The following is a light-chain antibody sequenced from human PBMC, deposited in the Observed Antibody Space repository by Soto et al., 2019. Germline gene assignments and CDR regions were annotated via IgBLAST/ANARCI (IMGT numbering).Light chain of an antibody. CDR3: SAWDDSLSGSV. CDR1: SSNTGTNY. CDR2: RND. J-gene: IGLJ1*01. Sequence: QSVLTQPPSASGTPGQRVTISCSGSSSNTGTNYVYWYQHLPGTAPKLLIYRNDLWPSGVPDRFSGSRSGTSASLAISGLRSEDEADYFCSAWDDSLSGSVFGTGTKVTVL. V-gene: IGLV1-47*01.